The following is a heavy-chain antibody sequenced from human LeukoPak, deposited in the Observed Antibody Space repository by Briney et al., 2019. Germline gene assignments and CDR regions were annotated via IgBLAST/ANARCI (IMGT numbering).Heavy chain of an antibody. CDR1: GYTFINYG. CDR2: ISAYNGNT. D-gene: IGHD2-15*01. V-gene: IGHV1-18*01. Sequence: ASVKVSCKASGYTFINYGISWVRQAPGQGLEWMGWISAYNGNTNYAQKLQGRVTMTTDTSTSTAYMELRSLRSDDTAVYYCARDLDCSGGSCYSGLGYWGQGTLVTVSS. J-gene: IGHJ4*02. CDR3: ARDLDCSGGSCYSGLGY.